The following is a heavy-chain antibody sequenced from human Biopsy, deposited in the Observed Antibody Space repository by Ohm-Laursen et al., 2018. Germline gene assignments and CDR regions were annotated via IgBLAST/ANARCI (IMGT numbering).Heavy chain of an antibody. CDR3: ARDLLEWSLPY. Sequence: ASVYPSCEPSVDTFLGYYMHWARQAPAQGLVWMGIIYPNSGDTDFAQKFQGRVSMTRDTSVSTAYLELSSLRSDDTAIYYCARDLLEWSLPYWGQGTLVTVSS. D-gene: IGHD3-3*01. V-gene: IGHV1-2*02. J-gene: IGHJ4*02. CDR1: VDTFLGYY. CDR2: IYPNSGDT.